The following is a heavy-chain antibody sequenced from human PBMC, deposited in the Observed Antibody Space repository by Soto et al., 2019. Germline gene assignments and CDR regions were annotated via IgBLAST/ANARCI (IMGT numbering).Heavy chain of an antibody. CDR2: IIPIVETP. CDR3: ARLSRPNYYDTSGFFNNNWFDP. CDR1: GGTFNSYD. V-gene: IGHV1-69*01. Sequence: QVQLVQSGAEVKKPGSSMKVSCKASGGTFNSYDINWVRQAPGQGLEWMGGIIPIVETPKYAQKFQGRINITADESTNTVYIELSSLRAEDTAMYYSARLSRPNYYDTSGFFNNNWFDPWGQGTLVTVSS. J-gene: IGHJ5*02. D-gene: IGHD3-22*01.